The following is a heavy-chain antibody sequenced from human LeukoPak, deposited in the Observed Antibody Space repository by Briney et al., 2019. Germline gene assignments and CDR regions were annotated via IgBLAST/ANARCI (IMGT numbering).Heavy chain of an antibody. J-gene: IGHJ6*02. V-gene: IGHV4-39*07. CDR3: ARVPLFGGDPLWYYGMDV. D-gene: IGHD3-10*02. CDR2: IYYSGST. CDR1: GGSISSSSYY. Sequence: SETLSLTCTVSGGSISSSSYYWGWIRQPPGKGLEWIGSIYYSGSTYYNPSLKSRVTISVDTSKNQFSLKLSSVTAADTAVYYCARVPLFGGDPLWYYGMDVWGQGTTVTVSS.